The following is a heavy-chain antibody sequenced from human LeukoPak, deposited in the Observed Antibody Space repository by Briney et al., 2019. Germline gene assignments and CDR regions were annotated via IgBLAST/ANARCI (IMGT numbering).Heavy chain of an antibody. CDR2: ISAYNGNT. CDR3: ARDLAYGDYEYYFDY. Sequence: ASVKVSCKASGYTFTSYGISWVRQAPGQGLEWMGWISAYNGNTNYAQKLQGRVTMTTDTSTSTAYMELRSLRSDDTAVYYCARDLAYGDYEYYFDYWGQGTLVTVS. CDR1: GYTFTSYG. D-gene: IGHD4-17*01. J-gene: IGHJ4*02. V-gene: IGHV1-18*01.